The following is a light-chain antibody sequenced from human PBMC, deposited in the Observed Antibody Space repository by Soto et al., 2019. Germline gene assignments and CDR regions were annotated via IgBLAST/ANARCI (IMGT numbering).Light chain of an antibody. Sequence: EIVLTQSPGTLSLSPGERATFSCRASQSVSSNYLAWYQQKPGQAPRPLIYGAFKRATGIPDRFSGSGSGTDFTLTIRRMETEDFALYSCQQYGSSPRTFGQGNNVDIK. V-gene: IGKV3-20*01. J-gene: IGKJ1*01. CDR3: QQYGSSPRT. CDR2: GAF. CDR1: QSVSSNY.